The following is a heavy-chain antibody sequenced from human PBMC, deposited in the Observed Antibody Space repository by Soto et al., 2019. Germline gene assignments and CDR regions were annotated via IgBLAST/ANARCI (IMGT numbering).Heavy chain of an antibody. CDR3: AAVWGGSTRYDY. Sequence: QVQLVQSGPEVKKPGTSVKVSCKTSGFTFSSSSVQWVRQARGQRLELIGWIVVGSGETNYAQNFQERLTITRDMATSTAFMELSSLRSEDTATYCCAAVWGGSTRYDYWGQGTLVTVSS. V-gene: IGHV1-58*01. D-gene: IGHD3-16*01. J-gene: IGHJ4*02. CDR1: GFTFSSSS. CDR2: IVVGSGET.